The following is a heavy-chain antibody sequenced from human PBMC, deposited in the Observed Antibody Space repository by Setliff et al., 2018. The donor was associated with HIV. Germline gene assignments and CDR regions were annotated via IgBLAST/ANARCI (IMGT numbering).Heavy chain of an antibody. V-gene: IGHV4-61*09. CDR2: IYTSGSP. CDR1: GGSISSGSYY. J-gene: IGHJ4*02. D-gene: IGHD3-9*01. Sequence: SETLSLTCTVSGGSISSGSYYWSWIRQPAGKGLSWIEHIYTSGSPNYNPSLKSRVTISVDTSKYQFSLRLSSVTAADTAVYYCTRHGAYYESLTYYYPIYSFDFWGQGTLVTVTS. CDR3: TRHGAYYESLTYYYPIYSFDF.